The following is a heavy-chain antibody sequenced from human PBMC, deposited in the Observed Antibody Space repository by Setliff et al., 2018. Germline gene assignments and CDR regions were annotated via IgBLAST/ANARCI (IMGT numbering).Heavy chain of an antibody. J-gene: IGHJ4*02. D-gene: IGHD1-26*01. Sequence: ASVKVSCKASGYSFSDYGISWVRQAPGQGLEWMGWISTSNGNTNYAQKLQGRVTMTTDTSTSTAYMELRSLRSDDTAVYYCATSWGATPFDYWGQGTLVTVSS. CDR2: ISTSNGNT. CDR1: GYSFSDYG. CDR3: ATSWGATPFDY. V-gene: IGHV1-18*01.